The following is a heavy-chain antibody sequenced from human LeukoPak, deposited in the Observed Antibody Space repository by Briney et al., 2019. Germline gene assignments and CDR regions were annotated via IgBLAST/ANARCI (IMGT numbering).Heavy chain of an antibody. Sequence: GASVKVSCKASGYSFTSHYMHWVRQAPGQGLEWMGWINPNSGGTNYAQKFQGRVTMTRDTSISTAYMELTRLRSDDTAVYYCVRYNWNASFDIWGQGTMVTVSS. V-gene: IGHV1-2*02. CDR3: VRYNWNASFDI. CDR2: INPNSGGT. J-gene: IGHJ3*02. CDR1: GYSFTSHY. D-gene: IGHD1-20*01.